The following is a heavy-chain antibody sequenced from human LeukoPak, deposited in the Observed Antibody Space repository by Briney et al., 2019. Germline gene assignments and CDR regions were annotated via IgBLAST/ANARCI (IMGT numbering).Heavy chain of an antibody. V-gene: IGHV3-21*01. D-gene: IGHD2-15*01. J-gene: IGHJ4*02. CDR3: ARGSYCSGGSCYSKGIDY. CDR2: ISSSSSYI. Sequence: PGGSLRLSCAASGFTFSDYAMSWVRQAPGKGLEWVSSISSSSSYIYYADSVKGRFTISRDNAKNSLYLQMNSLRAEDTAVYYCARGSYCSGGSCYSKGIDYWGQGTLVTVSS. CDR1: GFTFSDYA.